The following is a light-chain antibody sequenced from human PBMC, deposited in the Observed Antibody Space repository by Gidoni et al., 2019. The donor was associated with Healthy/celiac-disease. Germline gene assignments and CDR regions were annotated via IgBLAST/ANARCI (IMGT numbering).Light chain of an antibody. J-gene: IGKJ2*01. CDR3: QQSYSTPNT. CDR2: AAS. Sequence: IQMTQSPSSLSASVGDRVTITCRASQSISSYLNWYQQKPGKAPKLLIYAASSLQSGVPSRFSGSGSGTDFTLTISSLQPEDFATYYCQQSYSTPNTFGQGTKLEIK. V-gene: IGKV1-39*01. CDR1: QSISSY.